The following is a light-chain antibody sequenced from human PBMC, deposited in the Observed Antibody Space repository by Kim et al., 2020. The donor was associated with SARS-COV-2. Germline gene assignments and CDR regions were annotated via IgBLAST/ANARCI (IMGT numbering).Light chain of an antibody. CDR2: DVS. J-gene: IGKJ4*01. CDR1: QNVATS. Sequence: LSPGDSATLSCRASQNVATSLAWYQQRPGQAPRLLVYDVSNRATGIPDRFSGGGSGTDFTLTISSLEPEDFAVYYCQQRHSWPLTLGGGTKVDIK. V-gene: IGKV3-11*01. CDR3: QQRHSWPLT.